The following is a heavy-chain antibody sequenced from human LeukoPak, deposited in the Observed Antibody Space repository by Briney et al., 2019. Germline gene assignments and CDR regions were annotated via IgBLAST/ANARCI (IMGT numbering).Heavy chain of an antibody. CDR2: IYPGDSDT. Sequence: GESLKISCKGSGYSFTSYWIGWVRQLPGKGLEWMGIIYPGDSDTRYSPSFQGQVTISADKSISTASLQWSSLKASDTAMYYCARFTVESVRGFIIKYYFDYGGQGPLVTVPP. CDR3: ARFTVESVRGFIIKYYFDY. J-gene: IGHJ4*02. D-gene: IGHD3-10*01. CDR1: GYSFTSYW. V-gene: IGHV5-51*01.